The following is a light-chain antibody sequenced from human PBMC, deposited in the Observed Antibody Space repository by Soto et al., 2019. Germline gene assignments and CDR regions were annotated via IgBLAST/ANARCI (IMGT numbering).Light chain of an antibody. V-gene: IGKV1-9*01. J-gene: IGKJ4*01. CDR2: GAS. Sequence: DRVNLTCGDSESIRTWLDWYQQKPGKAPKLLIYGASTLQSGVPSRFSGSGSGTDFTLTISSLQPEDFATYYCQQLNSYPLTFGGGTNVDI. CDR1: ESIRTW. CDR3: QQLNSYPLT.